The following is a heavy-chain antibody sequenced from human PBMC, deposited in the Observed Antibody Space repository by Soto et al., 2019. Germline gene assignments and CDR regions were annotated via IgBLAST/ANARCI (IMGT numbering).Heavy chain of an antibody. J-gene: IGHJ4*02. CDR3: TRRDCRGGDCYSDFDY. CDR2: IKTKAENYAT. CDR1: GFSFSGSD. V-gene: IGHV3-73*01. Sequence: LRLSCAASGFSFSGSDMHWVRQASGEGLEWVGRIKTKAENYATALAASVKGRFSISRDDSKNTAYLEMNSLKTEDTAVYYCTRRDCRGGDCYSDFDYWGQGALVTVSS. D-gene: IGHD2-21*02.